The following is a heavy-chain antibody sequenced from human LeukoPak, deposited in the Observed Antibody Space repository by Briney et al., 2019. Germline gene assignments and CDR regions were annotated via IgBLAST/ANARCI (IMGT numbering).Heavy chain of an antibody. Sequence: ASVKVSCKVSGYTLTELSMHWVRQAPGKGLEWMGGFDPEDGETIYAQKFQGRVTMTEDTSTDTAYMELSSLRSEDTAVYYCATATQWLVPYYYYYYMDVWGKGTTVTVSS. V-gene: IGHV1-24*01. CDR2: FDPEDGET. J-gene: IGHJ6*03. CDR1: GYTLTELS. D-gene: IGHD6-19*01. CDR3: ATATQWLVPYYYYYYMDV.